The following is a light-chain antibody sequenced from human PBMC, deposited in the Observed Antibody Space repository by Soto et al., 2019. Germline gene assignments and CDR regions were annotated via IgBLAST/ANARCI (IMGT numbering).Light chain of an antibody. J-gene: IGKJ2*01. CDR3: QQYNNWPDMYT. CDR2: GAS. V-gene: IGKV3-15*01. Sequence: EMVMTQSPATLSVSPGERVILSCRASRSVGTTLAWYQQKPGQAPRLLIYGASTWATGIPARFSGSGSGTDFTLTISSLQSEDFAVYYCQQYNNWPDMYTFGQGTKLEIK. CDR1: RSVGTT.